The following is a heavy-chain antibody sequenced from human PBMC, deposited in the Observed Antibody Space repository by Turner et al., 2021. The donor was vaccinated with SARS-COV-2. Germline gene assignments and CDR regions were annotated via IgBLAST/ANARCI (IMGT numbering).Heavy chain of an antibody. J-gene: IGHJ6*02. CDR3: ARDHPVSPLHGMDV. CDR1: GYTFTGYY. V-gene: IGHV1-2*02. Sequence: QVQLVQSGAEVKKPGASVKVSCMASGYTFTGYYMHWVRQAPGQGLEWMGWINPNSGGSNYAQKFQGRVTMTRDTSISTAYMELSRLRSDDTAVYYCARDHPVSPLHGMDVWGQGTTVTVSS. CDR2: INPNSGGS.